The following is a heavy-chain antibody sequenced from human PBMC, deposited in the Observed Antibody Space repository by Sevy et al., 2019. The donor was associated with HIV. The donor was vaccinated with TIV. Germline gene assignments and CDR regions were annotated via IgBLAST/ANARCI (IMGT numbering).Heavy chain of an antibody. V-gene: IGHV1-18*01. Sequence: ASVKVSCKASGYTFTSYGISWVRQAPGQGLEWMGWISTYNTVRNSAQKFHDRVTMTIDTSTSTAYMELRGLRSDDTAAYYCARSTQVAGRSNWFDPWGQGTLVTVSS. CDR2: ISTYNTVR. CDR3: ARSTQVAGRSNWFDP. CDR1: GYTFTSYG. J-gene: IGHJ5*02. D-gene: IGHD6-19*01.